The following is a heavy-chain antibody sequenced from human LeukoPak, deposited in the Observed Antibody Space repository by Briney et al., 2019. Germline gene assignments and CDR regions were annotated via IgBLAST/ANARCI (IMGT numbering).Heavy chain of an antibody. CDR2: IKQDGSEK. J-gene: IGHJ4*02. Sequence: GGSLTLSCAVSGLTFSTYWMSWVRHAPGKGLEWVANIKQDGSEKYYVDTVKGRFTISRDNAKNSLYLQMNSLRAEDTAVYYCARDRNTDFWSGYYTNYFDCWGQGTLVTVSS. D-gene: IGHD3-3*01. V-gene: IGHV3-7*01. CDR3: ARDRNTDFWSGYYTNYFDC. CDR1: GLTFSTYW.